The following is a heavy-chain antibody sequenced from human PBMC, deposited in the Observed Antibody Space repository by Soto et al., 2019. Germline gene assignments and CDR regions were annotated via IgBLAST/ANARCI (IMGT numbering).Heavy chain of an antibody. V-gene: IGHV3-15*01. D-gene: IGHD3-16*02. Sequence: PGGSLRLSCASSGFPFSSHWIHWVRQAPGKGLEWVGRIKSKGDGGTTDYAAPVKGRFTISKDDSKNTLHLQMNSLKTEDTAVYYCTTGAPQGDDNVWGNYRRFDYWGQGTLVTVSS. CDR2: IKSKGDGGTT. CDR1: GFPFSSHW. CDR3: TTGAPQGDDNVWGNYRRFDY. J-gene: IGHJ4*02.